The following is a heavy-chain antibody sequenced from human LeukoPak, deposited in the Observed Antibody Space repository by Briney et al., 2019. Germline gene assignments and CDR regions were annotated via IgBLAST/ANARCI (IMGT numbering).Heavy chain of an antibody. J-gene: IGHJ3*02. V-gene: IGHV4-4*07. D-gene: IGHD6-13*01. CDR1: GGSFSGYY. CDR2: IYTSGST. Sequence: PSETLSLTCAVYGGSFSGYYWSWIRQPAGKGLEWIGRIYTSGSTNYNPSLKSRVTISVDTSKNQFSLKLSSVTAADTAVYYCARESLDSSSWNANAFDIWGQGTMVTVSS. CDR3: ARESLDSSSWNANAFDI.